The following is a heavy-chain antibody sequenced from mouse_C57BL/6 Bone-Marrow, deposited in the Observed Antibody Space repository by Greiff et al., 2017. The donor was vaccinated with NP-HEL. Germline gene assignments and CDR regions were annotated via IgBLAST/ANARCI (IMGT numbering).Heavy chain of an antibody. CDR1: GYTFTDYN. CDR2: INPNNGGT. V-gene: IGHV1-18*01. J-gene: IGHJ3*01. Sequence: EVQLQQSGPELVKPGASVKIPCKASGYTFTDYNMDWVKQSHGKSLEWIGDINPNNGGTIYNQKFKGKATLTVDKSSSTAYMELRSLTSEDTAVYYCARGTMVTTPFAYWGQGTLVTVSA. D-gene: IGHD2-2*01. CDR3: ARGTMVTTPFAY.